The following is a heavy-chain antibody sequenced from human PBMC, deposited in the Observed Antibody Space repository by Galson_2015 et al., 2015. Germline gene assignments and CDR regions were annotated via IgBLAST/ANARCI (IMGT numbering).Heavy chain of an antibody. V-gene: IGHV1-24*01. CDR3: ATAKYYYDSSGYYQEYFQH. Sequence: SVKVSCKVSGYTLTELSMHWVRQAPGKGLEWMGGFDPEDGETIYAQKFQGRVTMTEDTSTDTAYMELSSLRSEDTAVYYCATAKYYYDSSGYYQEYFQHWGQGTLVTVSS. CDR1: GYTLTELS. J-gene: IGHJ1*01. D-gene: IGHD3-22*01. CDR2: FDPEDGET.